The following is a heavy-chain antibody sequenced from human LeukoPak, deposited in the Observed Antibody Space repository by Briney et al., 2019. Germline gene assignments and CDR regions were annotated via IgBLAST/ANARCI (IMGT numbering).Heavy chain of an antibody. D-gene: IGHD1-26*01. CDR3: TVIVGATKGPRYYYYMDV. V-gene: IGHV3-15*01. J-gene: IGHJ6*03. CDR2: IKSKTDGGTT. Sequence: GGSLRLSCAASGFTFSSYAMSWVRQAPGKGLEWVGRIKSKTDGGTTDYAAPVKGRFTISRDDSKNTLYLQMNSLKTEDTAVYYCTVIVGATKGPRYYYYMDVWGKGTTVTVSS. CDR1: GFTFSSYA.